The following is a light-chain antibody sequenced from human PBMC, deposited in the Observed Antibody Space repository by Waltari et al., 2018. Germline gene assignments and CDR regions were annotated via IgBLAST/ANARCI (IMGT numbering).Light chain of an antibody. CDR3: QQYSNWSPYT. CDR1: QSINRN. Sequence: EIVMTQSPASLSVSPGETATLSCRASQSINRNLAWYQQKPGQAPRLLIYGASTRATDVPARFSGSGSGTEVTLTISSLQSEDFAIYYCQQYSNWSPYTFGQGTKLEIK. J-gene: IGKJ2*01. CDR2: GAS. V-gene: IGKV3-15*01.